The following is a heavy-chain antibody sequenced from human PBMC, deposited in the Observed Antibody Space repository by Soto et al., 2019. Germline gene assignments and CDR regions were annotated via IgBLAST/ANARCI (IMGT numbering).Heavy chain of an antibody. CDR1: GFTFTRHS. CDR2: ISDSSGTI. V-gene: IGHV3-48*01. Sequence: LRVSCAASGFTFTRHSMNWVRQAAGKGLEWISYISDSSGTIYYADSVKGRFTISRDNSKNTLYLQMNSLRAEDTAVYYCAKDLPGGSYYYYYYGMDVWGQGTTVTVSS. CDR3: AKDLPGGSYYYYYYGMDV. J-gene: IGHJ6*02. D-gene: IGHD3-16*01.